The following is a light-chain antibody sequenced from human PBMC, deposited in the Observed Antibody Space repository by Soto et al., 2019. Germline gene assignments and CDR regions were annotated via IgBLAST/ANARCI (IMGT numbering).Light chain of an antibody. CDR1: SSDVGGYNY. Sequence: QSALTQPASVSGSPGQSITISCTGTSSDVGGYNYVSWYQQHPRKAPKLMIYDVSNRPSGVSNRFSGSKSGNTASLTISGLQAEDEADYYCSSYTSSSTLAVFGGGTKLTVL. J-gene: IGLJ2*01. CDR2: DVS. V-gene: IGLV2-14*01. CDR3: SSYTSSSTLAV.